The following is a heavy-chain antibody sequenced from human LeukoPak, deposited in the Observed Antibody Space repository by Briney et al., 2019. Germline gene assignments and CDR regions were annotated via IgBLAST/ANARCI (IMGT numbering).Heavy chain of an antibody. V-gene: IGHV3-48*01. Sequence: GGSLRLSCAASGFTFSSYSMNWVRQAPGKGLEWVSYISSSSSTIYDADSVKGRFTISRDNAKNSLYLQMNSLRAEDTAVYYCARGRSPVLWEFDYWGQGTLVIVSS. CDR3: ARGRSPVLWEFDY. CDR1: GFTFSSYS. D-gene: IGHD3-10*01. J-gene: IGHJ4*02. CDR2: ISSSSSTI.